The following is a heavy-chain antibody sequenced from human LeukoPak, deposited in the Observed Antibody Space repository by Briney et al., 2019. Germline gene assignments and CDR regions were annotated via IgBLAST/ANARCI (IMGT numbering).Heavy chain of an antibody. CDR3: ARESGSYEAYFDY. D-gene: IGHD1-26*01. J-gene: IGHJ4*02. CDR1: GGTFSSYA. CDR2: IFPIFATA. Sequence: SVKVSCKASGGTFSSYAISWVRQAPGRGLEWMGRIFPIFATANYAQKFQGRVTITADESTSTAYMELSSLRSEDTAVYYCARESGSYEAYFDYWGQGTLVTVSS. V-gene: IGHV1-69*13.